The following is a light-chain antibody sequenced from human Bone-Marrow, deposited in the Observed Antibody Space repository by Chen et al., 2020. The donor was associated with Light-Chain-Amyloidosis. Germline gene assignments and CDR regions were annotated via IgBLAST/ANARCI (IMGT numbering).Light chain of an antibody. V-gene: IGLV3-21*02. CDR1: NIGSTS. CDR2: DDS. CDR3: QVWDRSSDRPV. J-gene: IGLJ3*02. Sequence: SYVLTQPSSVSVAPGQTATIACGGNNIGSTSVHWYQQTPGQAPLLVVYDDSDRPSGIPERLSGSNSGNTATLTISRVEAGYEADYSCQVWDRSSDRPVFGGGTKLTFL.